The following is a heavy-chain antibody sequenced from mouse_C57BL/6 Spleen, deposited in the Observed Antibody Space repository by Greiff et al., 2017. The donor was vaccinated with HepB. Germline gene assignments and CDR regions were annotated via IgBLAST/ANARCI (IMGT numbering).Heavy chain of an antibody. CDR2: IYPRSGNT. CDR1: GYTFTSYG. D-gene: IGHD1-1*01. J-gene: IGHJ1*03. Sequence: VQLQQSGAELARPGASVKLSCKASGYTFTSYGISWVKQRTGQGLEWIGEIYPRSGNTYYNEKFKGKATLTADKSSSTAYMELRSLTSEDSAVYFCARTAGSGYVGYFDVWGTGTTVTVSS. V-gene: IGHV1-81*01. CDR3: ARTAGSGYVGYFDV.